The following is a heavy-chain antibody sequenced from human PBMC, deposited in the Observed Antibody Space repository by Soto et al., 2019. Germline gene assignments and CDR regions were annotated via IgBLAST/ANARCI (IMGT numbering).Heavy chain of an antibody. CDR2: IFSSGNT. Sequence: SETPSLTSTSSGASISPDDWTWIRQPPGKGLEWIGYIFSSGNTNYNPSLKARVTISADTSKYQFSLKLSSVTAADTAVYYCAREGLQLFEYLDIWGQGTMVTVS. D-gene: IGHD2-2*01. J-gene: IGHJ3*02. V-gene: IGHV4-59*01. CDR3: AREGLQLFEYLDI. CDR1: GASISPDD.